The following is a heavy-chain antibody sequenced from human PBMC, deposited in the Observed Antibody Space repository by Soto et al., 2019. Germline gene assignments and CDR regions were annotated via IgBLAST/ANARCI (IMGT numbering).Heavy chain of an antibody. D-gene: IGHD5-12*01. CDR1: GASVTSNSY. Sequence: SDTMSLSSTVSGASVTSNSYWAWMRQPPGKGLEWIGSIYYTEGTSSNPSLRSRVTMSVDTSNNQFSLRLSSVTAADTAVYYCARYERSRGYLYSDYDSGSEWGQRTLVTVSS. J-gene: IGHJ4*02. V-gene: IGHV4-39*01. CDR3: ARYERSRGYLYSDYDSGSE. CDR2: IYYTEGT.